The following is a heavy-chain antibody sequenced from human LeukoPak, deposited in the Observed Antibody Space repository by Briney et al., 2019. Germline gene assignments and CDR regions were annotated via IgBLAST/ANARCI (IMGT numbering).Heavy chain of an antibody. CDR2: INPNSGGT. D-gene: IGHD3-3*01. CDR3: VRFFLGMQAFDI. V-gene: IGHV1-2*02. CDR1: GYTFTGYY. Sequence: ASVKVSCKASGYTFTGYYMHWVRQAPGQGLEGMGWINPNSGGTNYAQKFQGRVTMTRDTSISTAYMELSRLRSDDTAVYYCVRFFLGMQAFDIWGQGTMVTVSS. J-gene: IGHJ3*02.